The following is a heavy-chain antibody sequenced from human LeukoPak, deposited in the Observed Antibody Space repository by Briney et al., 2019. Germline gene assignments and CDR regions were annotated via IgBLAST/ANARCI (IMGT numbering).Heavy chain of an antibody. Sequence: KPSETLSLTCTVSGYSISSGYYWGWIRQPPGKGLEWIGSIYHSGSTYYNPSLKSRVTISVDASKNQFSLKLSSVTAADTAVYYCARGGYSYGTDGYFDYWGQGTLVTVSS. V-gene: IGHV4-38-2*02. J-gene: IGHJ4*02. CDR3: ARGGYSYGTDGYFDY. CDR1: GYSISSGYY. D-gene: IGHD5-18*01. CDR2: IYHSGST.